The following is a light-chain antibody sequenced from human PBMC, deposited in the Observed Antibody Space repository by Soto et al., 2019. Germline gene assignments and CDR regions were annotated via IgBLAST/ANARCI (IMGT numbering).Light chain of an antibody. V-gene: IGLV1-44*01. CDR1: FSNIGDNA. Sequence: QSVLTQPPSLSATPGQRVNISCSGSFSNIGDNAVNWYQQLPGAAPKLLIYLNDQRPSGVPDRFSGSKSGTSDFLAISGLQSEDEADYYCAAWDDSLNALFGTGTKLTV. CDR2: LND. CDR3: AAWDDSLNAL. J-gene: IGLJ1*01.